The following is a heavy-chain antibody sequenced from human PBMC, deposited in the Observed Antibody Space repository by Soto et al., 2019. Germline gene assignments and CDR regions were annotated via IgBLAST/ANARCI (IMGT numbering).Heavy chain of an antibody. J-gene: IGHJ4*02. V-gene: IGHV4-39*01. D-gene: IGHD2-21*02. Sequence: SETLSLTCIVSGESISSSSYYFFCIRQPPWKGLEWIGSIYYSGRTYYNPSFKSRVTISIDTSKNQFSLKLSSVTATDTAVYYCARQRTTVVTQAYFDHWGQGALVTVSS. CDR2: IYYSGRT. CDR1: GESISSSSYY. CDR3: ARQRTTVVTQAYFDH.